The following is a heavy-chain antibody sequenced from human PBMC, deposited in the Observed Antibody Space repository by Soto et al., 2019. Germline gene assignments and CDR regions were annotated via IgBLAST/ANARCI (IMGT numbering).Heavy chain of an antibody. V-gene: IGHV4-39*01. Sequence: SETLSLTCTVSGGSISSSTYYWGWIRQPPGKGLEWIGSIYYSGSTYYNPSLRSRVTISVDTSKNQFSLKLNSVTAADTAVYYCAGSIAAAGGAIRYFDYWGQGTLVTVSS. CDR3: AGSIAAAGGAIRYFDY. D-gene: IGHD6-13*01. J-gene: IGHJ4*02. CDR2: IYYSGST. CDR1: GGSISSSTYY.